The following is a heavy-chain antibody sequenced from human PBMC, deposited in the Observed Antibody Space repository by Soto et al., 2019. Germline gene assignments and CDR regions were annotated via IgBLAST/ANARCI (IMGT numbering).Heavy chain of an antibody. Sequence: VQLVQSGAEVKKPGASVKVSCKASGYTFTSYGISWVRQAPGQGLEWMGWISTNNGNTKYAQNFQGRVTMTTDTSTSTAYMELRSLRSDDTAVYYCARAYSPGLFDPWGQGTLVTVSS. CDR1: GYTFTSYG. CDR3: ARAYSPGLFDP. V-gene: IGHV1-18*01. CDR2: ISTNNGNT. J-gene: IGHJ5*02. D-gene: IGHD2-15*01.